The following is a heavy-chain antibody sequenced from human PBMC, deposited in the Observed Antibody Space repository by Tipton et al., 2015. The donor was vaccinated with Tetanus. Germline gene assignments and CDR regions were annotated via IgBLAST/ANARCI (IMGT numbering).Heavy chain of an antibody. V-gene: IGHV4-39*01. CDR1: GASISNSSSY. Sequence: LRLSCTVSGASISNSSSYWGWIRQSPGKGLEWIGNIYFSGSTYYNPSLKSRVTISVDTSKNQFSLRLNSVTAADTAVYYCAKLFRVRARGVTMVVVVPPGYFDYWGQGTLVTVSS. D-gene: IGHD3-22*01. CDR3: AKLFRVRARGVTMVVVVPPGYFDY. CDR2: IYFSGST. J-gene: IGHJ4*02.